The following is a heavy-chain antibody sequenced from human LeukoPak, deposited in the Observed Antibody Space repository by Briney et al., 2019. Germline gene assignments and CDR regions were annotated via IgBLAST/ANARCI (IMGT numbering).Heavy chain of an antibody. CDR3: ARDSEGSGWYGEFDY. Sequence: SETLSLTCTVSGGSISSYYWSWIRQPPGKGLEWIGYIYTSGSTNYNPSLKSRVTMSVDTSKNQFSLKLISVTAADTAVYYCARDSEGSGWYGEFDYWGQGTLVTVSS. D-gene: IGHD6-19*01. CDR2: IYTSGST. J-gene: IGHJ4*02. V-gene: IGHV4-4*08. CDR1: GGSISSYY.